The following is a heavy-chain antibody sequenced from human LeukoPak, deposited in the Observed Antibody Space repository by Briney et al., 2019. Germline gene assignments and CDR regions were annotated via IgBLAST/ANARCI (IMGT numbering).Heavy chain of an antibody. Sequence: SETLSLTCTVSGGSISSSGYYWGWIRQPPEKGLEWIGNVDYSGSTYYNSSLKSRVTISVDTSKNQFSLKLSSVTAADTAVYYCARGRLDSQVVVPAIQRGAIDNWGQGTLVTVSS. CDR1: GGSISSSGYY. CDR2: VDYSGST. V-gene: IGHV4-39*07. CDR3: ARGRLDSQVVVPAIQRGAIDN. D-gene: IGHD2-21*01. J-gene: IGHJ4*02.